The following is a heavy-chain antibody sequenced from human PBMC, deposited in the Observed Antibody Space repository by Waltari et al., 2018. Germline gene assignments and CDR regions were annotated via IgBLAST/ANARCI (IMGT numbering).Heavy chain of an antibody. D-gene: IGHD3-16*01. V-gene: IGHV3-48*04. J-gene: IGHJ4*02. CDR1: GFTLSGYG. Sequence: EVQLVESGGGLVQPGGSLRLSCVASGFTLSGYGMSWVRQASGKGLQWLSYISSSSGSIYSADSVKGRFTISTDNARYSRYLQMNSLRAEDWGVYYCAREGDYLFDYWGQGTLVTVSS. CDR2: ISSSSGSI. CDR3: AREGDYLFDY.